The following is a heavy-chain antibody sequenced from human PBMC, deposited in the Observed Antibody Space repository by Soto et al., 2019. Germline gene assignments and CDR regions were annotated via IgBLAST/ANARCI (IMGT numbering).Heavy chain of an antibody. CDR2: ISGSGGTT. D-gene: IGHD3-10*01. V-gene: IGHV3-23*01. Sequence: EVQLLESGGGLVQPGGSLRLSCAASRFTFTAYAMSWVRQAPGKGLEWVSGISGSGGTTYYADSVKGRFTISRDNSKNTLYLQMHSLRVEDTAVYYCAKYGSGRAYFDYWGQGTLVTVSS. J-gene: IGHJ4*02. CDR3: AKYGSGRAYFDY. CDR1: RFTFTAYA.